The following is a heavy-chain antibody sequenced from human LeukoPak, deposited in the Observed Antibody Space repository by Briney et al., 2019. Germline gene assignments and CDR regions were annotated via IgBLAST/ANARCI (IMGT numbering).Heavy chain of an antibody. V-gene: IGHV4-59*01. CDR1: GGSISSYY. CDR2: IYYSGST. Sequence: SETLSLTCTVSGGSISSYYWSWIRQPPGKGLEWIGYIYYSGSTNYNPSLKSRVTISVDTSKNQFSLKLSSVTAADTAVYYCAKAYKSRFLEWLLSSYFDYWGQGTLVTVSS. J-gene: IGHJ4*02. CDR3: AKAYKSRFLEWLLSSYFDY. D-gene: IGHD3-3*01.